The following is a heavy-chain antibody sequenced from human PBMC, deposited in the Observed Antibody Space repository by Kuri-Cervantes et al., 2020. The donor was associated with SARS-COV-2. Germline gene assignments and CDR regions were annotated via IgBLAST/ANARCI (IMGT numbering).Heavy chain of an antibody. D-gene: IGHD1-26*01. J-gene: IGHJ4*02. V-gene: IGHV4-34*01. Sequence: GSLRLSCAVYGGSFSGYYWSWIRQPPGKGLEWIGEINHSGSTNYNPSLKSRVTISVDTSKNQFSLKLSSVTAADTAVYYCATWELLGGYWGQGTLVTVS. CDR2: INHSGST. CDR1: GGSFSGYY. CDR3: ATWELLGGY.